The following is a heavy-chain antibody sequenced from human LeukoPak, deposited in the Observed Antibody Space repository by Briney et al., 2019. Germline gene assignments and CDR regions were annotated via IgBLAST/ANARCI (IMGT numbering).Heavy chain of an antibody. CDR2: MYYSGGS. J-gene: IGHJ4*02. Sequence: SETLSLTCAVSGGSVSSAGYSWSWIRQPPGKGLEWIGYMYYSGGSNYNPSLKSRVTISVDTSKNQFSLKLRSVTAADTAVYYCARDNWGDSYKSMRPPYCDNWGQGTLVTVSS. CDR3: ARDNWGDSYKSMRPPYCDN. CDR1: GGSVSSAGYS. V-gene: IGHV4-30-2*01. D-gene: IGHD3-16*01.